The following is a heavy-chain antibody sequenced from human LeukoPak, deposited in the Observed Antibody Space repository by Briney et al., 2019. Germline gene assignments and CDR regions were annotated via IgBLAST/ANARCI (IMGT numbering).Heavy chain of an antibody. CDR3: ARQGRPYDILTGYYNGYCFDY. D-gene: IGHD3-9*01. J-gene: IGHJ4*02. V-gene: IGHV4-39*01. CDR2: IYYSGST. CDR1: GGSISSSRHY. Sequence: SETLSLTCTVSGGSISSSRHYWGGIRQPPGKGLEWIGSIYYSGSTYYNPSLKSRVTISVDTSKNQFSLKLSSVTAADTAVYYCARQGRPYDILTGYYNGYCFDYWGQGTLVTVSS.